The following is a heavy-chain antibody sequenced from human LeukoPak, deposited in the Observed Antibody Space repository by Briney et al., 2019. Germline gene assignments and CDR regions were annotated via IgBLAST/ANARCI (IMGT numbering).Heavy chain of an antibody. CDR3: ARDTIFGPLGAFDI. D-gene: IGHD3-3*01. CDR2: IYTSGST. Sequence: SETLSLTCTVSGGSISSYYWSWIRRPAGKGLEWIGRIYTSGSTNYNPSLKSRVTMSVDTSKNQFSLKLSSVTAADTAVYYCARDTIFGPLGAFDIWGQGTMVTVSS. J-gene: IGHJ3*02. V-gene: IGHV4-4*07. CDR1: GGSISSYY.